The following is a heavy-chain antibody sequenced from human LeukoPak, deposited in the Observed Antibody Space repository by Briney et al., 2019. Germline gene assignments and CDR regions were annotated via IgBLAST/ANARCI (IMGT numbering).Heavy chain of an antibody. CDR3: ASNLAAHSWFDP. D-gene: IGHD2-15*01. CDR1: GYTFTGYY. CDR2: INPNSGGT. Sequence: GASVKVSCKASGYTFTGYYIHWVRQAPGQGLEWMGWINPNSGGTNYARKFQGRVTVTRDTSISTAYMELSRLRSDDSAVYYCASNLAAHSWFDPWGQGTLVTASS. J-gene: IGHJ5*02. V-gene: IGHV1-2*02.